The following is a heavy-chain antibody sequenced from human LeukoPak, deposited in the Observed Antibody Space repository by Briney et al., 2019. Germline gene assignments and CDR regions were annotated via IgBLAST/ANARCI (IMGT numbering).Heavy chain of an antibody. CDR2: INPNSGGT. D-gene: IGHD3-3*01. CDR3: ARVGITIFGVVTHYYYYYGMDV. J-gene: IGHJ6*02. Sequence: ASVKVSCKASGYTFTVYYMHWVRQAPGQGLEWMGRINPNSGGTNYAQKFQGRVTMTRDTSISTAYMELSRLRSDDTAVYYCARVGITIFGVVTHYYYYYGMDVWGQGTTVTVSS. CDR1: GYTFTVYY. V-gene: IGHV1-2*06.